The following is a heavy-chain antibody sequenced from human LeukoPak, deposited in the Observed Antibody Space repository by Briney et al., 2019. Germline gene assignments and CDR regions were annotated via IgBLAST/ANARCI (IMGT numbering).Heavy chain of an antibody. J-gene: IGHJ4*02. CDR2: IYHSGST. V-gene: IGHV4-4*02. D-gene: IGHD4-17*01. CDR1: GGFISSSNW. CDR3: ARDEGYGDYQVIDY. Sequence: PSETLSLTCAVSGGFISSSNWWSWVRQPPGKGLEWIGEIYHSGSTNYNPSLKSRVTISVDKSKNQFSLKLSSVTAADTAVHYCARDEGYGDYQVIDYWGQGTLVTVSS.